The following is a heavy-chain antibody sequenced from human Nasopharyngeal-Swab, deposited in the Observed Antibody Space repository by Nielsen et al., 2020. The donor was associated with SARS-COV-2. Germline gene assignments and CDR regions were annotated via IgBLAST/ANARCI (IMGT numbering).Heavy chain of an antibody. V-gene: IGHV7-4-1*02. J-gene: IGHJ6*02. Sequence: ASAQVSCKASGYTFTTYPMNWVRQAPGQGLEWMGWINTNTGNPTYAQGFTGRFVFSLDTSVSTAYRQISSLKAEDTAVYYCARDLGYCSSTRCYYDSYYGMDVWGQGTTVTVSS. CDR3: ARDLGYCSSTRCYYDSYYGMDV. CDR2: INTNTGNP. CDR1: GYTFTTYP. D-gene: IGHD2-2*01.